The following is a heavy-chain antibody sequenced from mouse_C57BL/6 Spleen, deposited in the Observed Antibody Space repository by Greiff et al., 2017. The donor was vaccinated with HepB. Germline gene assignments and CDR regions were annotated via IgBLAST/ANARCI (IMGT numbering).Heavy chain of an antibody. CDR1: GYSFTGYY. J-gene: IGHJ4*01. CDR2: INPSTGGT. Sequence: EVQLQQSGPELVKPGASVKISCKASGYSFTGYYMNWVKQSPEKSLEWIGEINPSTGGTTYNQKFKAKATLTVDKSSSTAYMQLKSLTSEDSAVYYCARYGSDHAMDYWGQGTSVTVSS. V-gene: IGHV1-42*01. CDR3: ARYGSDHAMDY. D-gene: IGHD2-2*01.